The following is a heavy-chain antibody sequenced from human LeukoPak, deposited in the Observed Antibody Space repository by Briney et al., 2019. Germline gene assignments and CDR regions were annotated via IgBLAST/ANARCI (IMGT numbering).Heavy chain of an antibody. J-gene: IGHJ6*02. Sequence: GESLRLSCFASGFSVTSFDMYWVRQAAGRGLEWVSAVGTNDDTYYLGSVKGRFIISRENAKNSFSLQMNNLRAEDTAVYYCTREWRGIASHYHGMDVWGQGTTVTVSS. D-gene: IGHD6-6*01. CDR3: TREWRGIASHYHGMDV. V-gene: IGHV3-13*01. CDR1: GFSVTSFD. CDR2: VGTNDDT.